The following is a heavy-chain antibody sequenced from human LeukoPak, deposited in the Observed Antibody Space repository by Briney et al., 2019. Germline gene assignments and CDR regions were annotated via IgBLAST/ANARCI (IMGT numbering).Heavy chain of an antibody. CDR3: AKVNYYPPYF. CDR1: GFTFSTYS. CDR2: IDVSTGNS. V-gene: IGHV3-23*01. D-gene: IGHD3-22*01. J-gene: IGHJ4*02. Sequence: PGGSLRLSCAASGFTFSTYSMSWVRQAPGKGVEWVSTIDVSTGNSYYADSVKGRFTISRDNFQNTLFLQLNTLRVDDTAVYYCAKVNYYPPYFWGQGTLVTVSS.